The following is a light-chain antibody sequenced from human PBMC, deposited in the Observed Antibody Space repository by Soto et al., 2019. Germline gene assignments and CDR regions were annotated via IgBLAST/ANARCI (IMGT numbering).Light chain of an antibody. Sequence: PGERATLSCRASQSVTSSYLAWYQQKPGQAPSLLIYRASSRATGIPDRFSGSGSGTDFTLTISRLEPEDFAVYYCQQYGSPPPITFGQGTRLEIK. CDR1: QSVTSSY. V-gene: IGKV3-20*01. CDR2: RAS. CDR3: QQYGSPPPIT. J-gene: IGKJ5*01.